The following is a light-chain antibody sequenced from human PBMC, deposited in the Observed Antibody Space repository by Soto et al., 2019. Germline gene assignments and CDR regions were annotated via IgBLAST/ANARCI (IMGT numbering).Light chain of an antibody. J-gene: IGLJ1*01. V-gene: IGLV2-14*01. CDR3: SSFTNTITRNA. Sequence: QSVLTQPASVSGSPGQSITLSCTGTSSDVGGYNYVSWFQHHPGKAPKLIIYEVSYRPSGVSNRFSGSKSGDTASLTISGLQAEDEADYYCSSFTNTITRNAFGTGTKLTGL. CDR2: EVS. CDR1: SSDVGGYNY.